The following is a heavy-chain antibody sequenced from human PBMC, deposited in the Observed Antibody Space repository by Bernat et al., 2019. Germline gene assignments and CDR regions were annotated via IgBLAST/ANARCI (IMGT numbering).Heavy chain of an antibody. V-gene: IGHV3-30*18. CDR3: AKDRFYYDSSGLDY. CDR1: GFTFSSYG. Sequence: QVQLVESGGGVVQPGRSLRLSCAASGFTFSSYGMHWVRQAPGKGLEWVAVISYDGSNKYYADSVKGRFTISRANSKNTLYLQMNSLRAEDTAVYYCAKDRFYYDSSGLDYWGQGTLVTVSS. CDR2: ISYDGSNK. J-gene: IGHJ4*02. D-gene: IGHD3-22*01.